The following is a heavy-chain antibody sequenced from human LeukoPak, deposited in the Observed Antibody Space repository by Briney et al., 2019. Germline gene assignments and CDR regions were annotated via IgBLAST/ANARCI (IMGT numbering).Heavy chain of an antibody. D-gene: IGHD1-1*01. V-gene: IGHV3-74*01. J-gene: IGHJ3*02. Sequence: PGGSLRLSCAASGLTFSSYWMHWVRQAPGKGLVWVSRTNSDGSSTSYADSVKGRFTISRDNAKNTLYLQMNSLRAEDTAVYYCARMQLDHDAFDIWGQGTMVTVSS. CDR2: TNSDGSST. CDR3: ARMQLDHDAFDI. CDR1: GLTFSSYW.